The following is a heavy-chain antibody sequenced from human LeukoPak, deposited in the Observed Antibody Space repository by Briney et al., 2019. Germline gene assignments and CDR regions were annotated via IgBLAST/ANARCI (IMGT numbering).Heavy chain of an antibody. CDR2: INPNSGGT. CDR1: GYTFTGYY. J-gene: IGHJ3*02. D-gene: IGHD3-22*01. CDR3: ARGYYYDSSGYYGNGAFDI. V-gene: IGHV1-2*02. Sequence: ASVKVSCKASGYTFTGYYMHWVRQAPGQGLEWMGWINPNSGGTNYAQKFQGRVTMTRDTSISTAYMELSRLRSDATAVHYCARGYYYDSSGYYGNGAFDIWGQGTMVTVSS.